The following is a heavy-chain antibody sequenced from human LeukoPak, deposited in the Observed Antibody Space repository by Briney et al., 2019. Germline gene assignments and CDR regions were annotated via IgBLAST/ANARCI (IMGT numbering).Heavy chain of an antibody. J-gene: IGHJ4*02. CDR3: ARDTREDTAMAYFDY. D-gene: IGHD5-18*01. V-gene: IGHV4-59*01. Sequence: SGTLSLTCTVSGGSISSYYWSWIRQPSGKGLEWIGYIYYSGSTKYNPSLKSRVTISVDTSKNQFSLNLSSVTAADTAVYYCARDTREDTAMAYFDYWGQGTLVTVSS. CDR2: IYYSGST. CDR1: GGSISSYY.